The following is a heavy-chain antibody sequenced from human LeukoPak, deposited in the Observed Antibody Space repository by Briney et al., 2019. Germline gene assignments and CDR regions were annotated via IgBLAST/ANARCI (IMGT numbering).Heavy chain of an antibody. CDR2: IYYRGST. CDR3: ARWVVVITTGGGAFEI. Sequence: PSETLSLTCTVSGGSINNYYWSRLRQPPGKGLEWIGYIYYRGSTNYNPSLKSRVTFSVDTSKNQFSLKLSSVTAADTAVYYCARWVVVITTGGGAFEISGRGTMVTVSS. V-gene: IGHV4-59*01. D-gene: IGHD3-22*01. J-gene: IGHJ3*02. CDR1: GGSINNYY.